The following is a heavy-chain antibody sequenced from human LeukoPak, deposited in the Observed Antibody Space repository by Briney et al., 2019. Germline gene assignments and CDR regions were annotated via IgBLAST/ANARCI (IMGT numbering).Heavy chain of an antibody. D-gene: IGHD4-23*01. J-gene: IGHJ6*02. V-gene: IGHV5-51*01. Sequence: GESLKISCKGSGYTFTNYFIGWVRQMPGKGLGCLGIIYPDASDTRYRPSFQGHVTISVDKSISTAYLQWSSLKASDTAMYYCARYRWDGMDVWGQGTTVTVSS. CDR3: ARYRWDGMDV. CDR1: GYTFTNYF. CDR2: IYPDASDT.